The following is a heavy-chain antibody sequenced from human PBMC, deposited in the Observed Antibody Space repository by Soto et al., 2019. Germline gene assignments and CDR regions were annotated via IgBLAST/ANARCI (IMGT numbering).Heavy chain of an antibody. CDR3: AKDRVTMVRGTPDY. J-gene: IGHJ4*02. Sequence: GGSLRLFCAASGFTFSTYAINWVRQAPGKGLEWVSAISGGGGSTYYADSVKGRFTISRDNSKNTLYLQMNSLRAEDTAVYYCAKDRVTMVRGTPDYWGQGTLVTVSS. V-gene: IGHV3-23*01. CDR2: ISGGGGST. CDR1: GFTFSTYA. D-gene: IGHD3-10*01.